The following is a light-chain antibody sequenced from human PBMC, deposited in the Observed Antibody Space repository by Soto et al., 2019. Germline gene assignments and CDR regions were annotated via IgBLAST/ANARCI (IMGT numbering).Light chain of an antibody. Sequence: QSVLTQPPSVPGAPGQRVTISCTGGSSNIGAGYHVHWYQQLPRTAPKLLIFDNNNRPSGVPDRFSGSKSGTSASMAITGLQAEDEADYYCLSYDSSLSAYVFGTGTKVTVL. CDR3: LSYDSSLSAYV. J-gene: IGLJ1*01. CDR1: SSNIGAGYH. CDR2: DNN. V-gene: IGLV1-40*01.